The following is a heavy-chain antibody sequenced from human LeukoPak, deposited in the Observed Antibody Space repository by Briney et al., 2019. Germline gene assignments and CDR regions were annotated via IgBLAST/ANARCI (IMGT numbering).Heavy chain of an antibody. D-gene: IGHD6-13*01. Sequence: SETLSLTCTVSRGSISGYSWSWIRQSPGGGLEWIGYIYYSGDTAYNPSLRSRVTLSVDTSKNQFSLQLRSVTAADTAVYYCARDIAAAGNAFDIWGQGTMVTVSS. CDR2: IYYSGDT. CDR3: ARDIAAAGNAFDI. CDR1: RGSISGYS. V-gene: IGHV4-59*12. J-gene: IGHJ3*02.